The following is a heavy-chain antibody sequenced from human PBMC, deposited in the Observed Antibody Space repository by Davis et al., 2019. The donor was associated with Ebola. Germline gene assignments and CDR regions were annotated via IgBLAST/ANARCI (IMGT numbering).Heavy chain of an antibody. J-gene: IGHJ2*01. V-gene: IGHV3-53*01. CDR2: IYRDERT. CDR1: AFIVSDKY. D-gene: IGHD4-17*01. CDR3: ARHVNGDFWYFDL. Sequence: GGSLRLSCAASAFIVSDKYMSWVRQAPGKGLEWVSVIYRDERTYYADSVKGRFTVSRDNSENMLYLQISTLRAEDTAVYYCARHVNGDFWYFDLWGRGTRVTVSS.